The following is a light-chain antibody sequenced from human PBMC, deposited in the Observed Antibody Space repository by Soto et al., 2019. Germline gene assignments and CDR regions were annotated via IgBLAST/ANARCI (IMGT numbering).Light chain of an antibody. J-gene: IGKJ2*01. V-gene: IGKV3-20*01. CDR1: QSVSSSY. CDR2: GAS. Sequence: EIVLTQSPGTLSLSPGERATLSCRASQSVSSSYLAWYQQKPGQAPRLLIYGASGRATGIPDRCSGSGSGTNFAVTISRLEREDFVVYYCQQDGSPRIYTFGQGTKLDIK. CDR3: QQDGSPRIYT.